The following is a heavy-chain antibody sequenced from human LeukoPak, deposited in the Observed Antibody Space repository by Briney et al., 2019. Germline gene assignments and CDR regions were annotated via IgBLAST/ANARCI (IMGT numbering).Heavy chain of an antibody. CDR1: GGSISSGSYY. D-gene: IGHD2-2*02. V-gene: IGHV4-61*02. CDR2: IYTGGST. CDR3: AAEIPVDIVVVPAAIENWFDP. J-gene: IGHJ5*02. Sequence: SETLSLTCTVSGGSISSGSYYWSWIRQPAGKGLEWIGRIYTGGSTNYNPSLKSRVTISVDTSKNQFSLKLSSVTAADTAVYYCAAEIPVDIVVVPAAIENWFDPWGQGTLVTVSS.